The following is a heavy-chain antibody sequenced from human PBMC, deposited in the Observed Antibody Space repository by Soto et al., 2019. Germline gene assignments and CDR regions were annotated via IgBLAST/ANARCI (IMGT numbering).Heavy chain of an antibody. Sequence: VGSLRLSCADSGFTFSNAWMNWVRQAPGKGLEWVGRIKSKSDGGTTDYAAPVQGGFIVSRDDSKNTLYLQMQSLRTEDTAVYYCATDPFCGSYYGFYIWGQGTMVTVSS. CDR3: ATDPFCGSYYGFYI. J-gene: IGHJ3*02. CDR1: GFTFSNAW. D-gene: IGHD1-26*01. V-gene: IGHV3-15*01. CDR2: IKSKSDGGTT.